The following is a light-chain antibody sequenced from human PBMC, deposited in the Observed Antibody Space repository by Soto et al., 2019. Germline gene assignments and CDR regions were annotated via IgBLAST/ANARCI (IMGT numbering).Light chain of an antibody. J-gene: IGLJ2*01. Sequence: QSALTQPRSVSGSPGQSVTISCTGTSSDVGFYNYVSWYLQHPGKAPKLIIYDVSKRPSGVPDRFSGSKSGNTASLTISGLQAEDEADYYCCSYAGSYTVVFGGGTKLTVL. CDR3: CSYAGSYTVV. CDR2: DVS. CDR1: SSDVGFYNY. V-gene: IGLV2-11*01.